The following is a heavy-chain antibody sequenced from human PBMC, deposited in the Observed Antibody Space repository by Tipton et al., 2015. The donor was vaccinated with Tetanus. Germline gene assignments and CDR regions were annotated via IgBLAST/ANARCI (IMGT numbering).Heavy chain of an antibody. CDR1: GGSVSSGSYY. CDR3: AREGYYDSSGYYYKGAFDI. J-gene: IGHJ3*02. CDR2: IYYSGST. V-gene: IGHV4-61*01. D-gene: IGHD3-22*01. Sequence: TLSLTCTVSGGSVSSGSYYWSWIRQPPGKGLEWIGYIYYSGSTNYNPSLKSRVTISVDTSKNQFSLTLSSVTAADTAVYYCAREGYYDSSGYYYKGAFDIWGQGTMVTVSS.